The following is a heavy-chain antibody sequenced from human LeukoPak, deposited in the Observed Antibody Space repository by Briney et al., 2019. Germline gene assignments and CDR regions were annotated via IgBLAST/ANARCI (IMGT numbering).Heavy chain of an antibody. D-gene: IGHD6-19*01. V-gene: IGHV1-18*04. CDR2: ISAYNGNT. CDR3: ARSGYSSGWYRVFDY. CDR1: GYTFTSYY. J-gene: IGHJ4*02. Sequence: ASVKVSCKASGYTFTSYYMHWVRQAPGQGLEWMGWISAYNGNTNYAQKLQGRVTMTTDTSTSTAYMELRSLRSDDTAVYYCARSGYSSGWYRVFDYWGQGTLVTVSS.